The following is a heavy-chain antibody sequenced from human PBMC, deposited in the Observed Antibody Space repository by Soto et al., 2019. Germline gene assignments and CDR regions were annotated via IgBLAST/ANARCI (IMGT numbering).Heavy chain of an antibody. V-gene: IGHV3-30*02. CDR2: IGYDGTNK. J-gene: IGHJ4*02. CDR1: GFTFSSYG. CDR3: AKDPGYYDSSGYVDY. D-gene: IGHD3-22*01. Sequence: GSLRLSCAASGFTFSSYGIHWVRQAPGKGLEWVAGIGYDGTNKYYADSVKGRFTISRDNSKNTLYLQMNSLRAEDTAVYYCAKDPGYYDSSGYVDYWGQGTLVTVSS.